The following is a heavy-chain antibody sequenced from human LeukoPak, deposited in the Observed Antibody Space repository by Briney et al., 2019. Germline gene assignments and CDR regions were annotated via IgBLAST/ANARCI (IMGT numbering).Heavy chain of an antibody. CDR2: ISGSGGST. CDR3: AKFAMIVVVTHFDY. J-gene: IGHJ4*02. Sequence: PGGSLRLSCAASGFTVSSNYMSWVRQAPGKGLEWVSAISGSGGSTYYADSVKGRFTISRDNSKNTLYLQMNSLRAEDTAVYYCAKFAMIVVVTHFDYWGQGTLVTVSS. V-gene: IGHV3-23*01. CDR1: GFTVSSNY. D-gene: IGHD3-22*01.